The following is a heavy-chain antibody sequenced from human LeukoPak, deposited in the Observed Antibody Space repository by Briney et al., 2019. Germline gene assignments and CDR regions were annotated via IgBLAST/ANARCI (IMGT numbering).Heavy chain of an antibody. J-gene: IGHJ4*02. CDR2: ISAHNGNA. V-gene: IGHV1-18*01. Sequence: GASVKVSCKASGYTFTSYGISWVRQAPGQGLEWMGRISAHNGNANYAQKFQGRVTMTTDTLATTAYMELRSLRSGDTAVYYCARDLERYYDLEGRSGYWGQGTLVTVSS. D-gene: IGHD3-3*01. CDR3: ARDLERYYDLEGRSGY. CDR1: GYTFTSYG.